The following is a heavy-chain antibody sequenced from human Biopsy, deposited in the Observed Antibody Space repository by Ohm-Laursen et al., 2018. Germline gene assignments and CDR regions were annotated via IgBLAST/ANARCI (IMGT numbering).Heavy chain of an antibody. Sequence: SDTLSLTCTVSGGSISGSSWSWIRQAPGRGLEWVGYISYSGSTSNNPSLKSRITISVDTSKNQISLKVTSVTAADTAVYYCAKNGSGWTGDDALHIWGQGTMVTVSS. V-gene: IGHV4-59*08. D-gene: IGHD6-19*01. CDR1: GGSISGSS. CDR2: ISYSGST. CDR3: AKNGSGWTGDDALHI. J-gene: IGHJ3*02.